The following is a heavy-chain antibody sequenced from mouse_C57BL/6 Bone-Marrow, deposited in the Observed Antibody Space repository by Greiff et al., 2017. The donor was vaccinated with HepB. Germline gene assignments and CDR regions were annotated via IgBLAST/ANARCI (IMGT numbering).Heavy chain of an antibody. V-gene: IGHV5-6*01. CDR2: ISSGGSYT. CDR1: GFTFSSYG. CDR3: ARHYDYDNWYFDV. Sequence: EVKLMESGGDLVKPGGSLKLSCAASGFTFSSYGMSWVRQTPDKRLEWVATISSGGSYTYYPDSVKGRFTISRDNAKNTLYLQMSSLKSEDTAMYYCARHYDYDNWYFDVWGTGTTVTVSS. J-gene: IGHJ1*03. D-gene: IGHD2-4*01.